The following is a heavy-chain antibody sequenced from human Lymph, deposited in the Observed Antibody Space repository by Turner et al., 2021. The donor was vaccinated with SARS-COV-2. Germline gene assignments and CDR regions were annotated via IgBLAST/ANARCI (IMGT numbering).Heavy chain of an antibody. CDR1: GFTFSLYW. J-gene: IGHJ4*02. Sequence: EVQLVESGGGLVQPGGSLRLSCAASGFTFSLYWMSWVRQAPGKGLEWVANKKQDGSEKYYVDSVKGRFTISRDNAKNSLYLQMNSLRAEDTAVYYCARVEMATISFDYWGQGTLVPVSS. CDR3: ARVEMATISFDY. V-gene: IGHV3-7*01. CDR2: KKQDGSEK.